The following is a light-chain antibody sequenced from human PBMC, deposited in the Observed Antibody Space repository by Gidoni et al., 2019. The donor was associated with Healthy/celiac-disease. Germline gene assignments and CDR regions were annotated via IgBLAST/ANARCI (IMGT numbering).Light chain of an antibody. CDR1: QSVSSSY. Sequence: EIVLTQSPGTLSLSPGERATLSCRASQSVSSSYLAWYQQKPGQAPRPLIYGASSRATGIPDRFSGSGSGTDFTLTISRLEPEDFAVYYCQQYGSSPSFGGXTKVEIK. V-gene: IGKV3-20*01. J-gene: IGKJ4*01. CDR2: GAS. CDR3: QQYGSSPS.